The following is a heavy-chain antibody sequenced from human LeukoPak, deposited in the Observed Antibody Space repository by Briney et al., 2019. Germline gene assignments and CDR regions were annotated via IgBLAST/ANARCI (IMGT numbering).Heavy chain of an antibody. V-gene: IGHV1-18*03. CDR1: GYTFTSYG. CDR3: ARGGYVGGVVNRPFYGMDV. Sequence: GASVKVSCKASGYTFTSYGISWVRQAPGQGLEWMGWISAYNGNTNYAQKLQGRVTMTTDTSTSTAYMELSSLRSEDMAVYYCARGGYVGGVVNRPFYGMDVWGQGTTVTVSS. D-gene: IGHD3-3*01. CDR2: ISAYNGNT. J-gene: IGHJ6*02.